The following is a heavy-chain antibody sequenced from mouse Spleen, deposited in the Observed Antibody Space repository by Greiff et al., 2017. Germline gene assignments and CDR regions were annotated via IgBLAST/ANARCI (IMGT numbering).Heavy chain of an antibody. Sequence: EVQLVESGGDLVKPGGSLKLSCAASGFTFSSYGMSWVRQTPDKRLEWVATISSGGSYTYYPDSVKGRFTISRDNAKNTLYLQMSSLKSEDTAMYYCATTMITTEAYYFDYWGQGTTLTVSS. V-gene: IGHV5-6*01. J-gene: IGHJ2*01. CDR3: ATTMITTEAYYFDY. CDR2: ISSGGSYT. D-gene: IGHD2-4*01. CDR1: GFTFSSYG.